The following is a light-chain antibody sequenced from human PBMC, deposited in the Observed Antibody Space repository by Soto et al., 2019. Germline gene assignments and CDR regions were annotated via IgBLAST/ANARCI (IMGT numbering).Light chain of an antibody. CDR3: SSYTSSSLYV. CDR2: EVS. V-gene: IGLV2-14*01. Sequence: QSVLTQPASVSGSPGQSITISCSGTSSDVGSYDHVAWYQQFPGKTPKLMIYEVSNRPSGVSNRFSGSKSGDTASLTISGLQAEDEADYYCSSYTSSSLYVFGTGTKVTVL. J-gene: IGLJ1*01. CDR1: SSDVGSYDH.